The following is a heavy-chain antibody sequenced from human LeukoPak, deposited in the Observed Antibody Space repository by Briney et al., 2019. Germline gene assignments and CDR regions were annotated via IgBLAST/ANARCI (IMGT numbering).Heavy chain of an antibody. V-gene: IGHV4-61*08. CDR3: ARRNGDYVSGWFDP. CDR2: IYYSGST. D-gene: IGHD4-17*01. Sequence: PSETLSLTCAVSGGSISSGGYSWSWIRQPPGKGLEWIGYIYYSGSTNYNPSLKSRVTISVDTSKNQFSLKLSSVTAADTAVYYCARRNGDYVSGWFDPWGQGTLVTVSS. J-gene: IGHJ5*02. CDR1: GGSISSGGYS.